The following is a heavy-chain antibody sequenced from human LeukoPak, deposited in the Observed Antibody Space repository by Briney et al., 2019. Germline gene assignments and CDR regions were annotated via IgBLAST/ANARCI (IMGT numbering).Heavy chain of an antibody. CDR2: ISSSSSTI. V-gene: IGHV3-48*04. CDR3: ARELVPTYYYGPRGAFDI. CDR1: GFTFSSYS. D-gene: IGHD3-10*01. Sequence: PGGSLRLSCAASGFTFSSYSMNWVRQAPGKGLEWVSYISSSSSTIYYADSVKGRFTISRDNAKNSLYLQMNSLRAEDTAVYYCARELVPTYYYGPRGAFDIWGQGTMVTVSS. J-gene: IGHJ3*02.